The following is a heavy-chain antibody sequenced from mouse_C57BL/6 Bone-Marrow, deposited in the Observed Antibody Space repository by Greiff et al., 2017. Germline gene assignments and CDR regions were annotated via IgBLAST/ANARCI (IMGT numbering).Heavy chain of an antibody. J-gene: IGHJ4*01. Sequence: QVTLKECGPGILQPSQTLSLTCSFSGFSLSTFGMGVGWIRQPSGKGLEWLAHIWWDDDKYYNPALKSRLTISKDTSKNQVFLKIANVDTADTATYYCARMGPIYYDGRDAMDYWGQGTSVTVSS. CDR3: ARMGPIYYDGRDAMDY. D-gene: IGHD1-1*01. V-gene: IGHV8-8*01. CDR1: GFSLSTFGMG. CDR2: IWWDDDK.